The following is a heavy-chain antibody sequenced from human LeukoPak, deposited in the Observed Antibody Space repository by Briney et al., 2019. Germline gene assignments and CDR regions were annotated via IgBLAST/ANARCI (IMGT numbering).Heavy chain of an antibody. J-gene: IGHJ4*02. CDR3: ARDAFRYDSSGYYYVD. Sequence: GGSLRLSCAASGFTLSSYAMHWVRQAPGKGLEWVAVISYDGSNKYYADSVKGRFTISRDNSKNTLYLQMNSLRAEDTAVYYCARDAFRYDSSGYYYVDWGQGTLVTVSS. CDR2: ISYDGSNK. D-gene: IGHD3-22*01. V-gene: IGHV3-30*04. CDR1: GFTLSSYA.